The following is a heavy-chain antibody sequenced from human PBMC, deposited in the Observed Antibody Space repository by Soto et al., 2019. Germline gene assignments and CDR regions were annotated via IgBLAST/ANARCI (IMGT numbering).Heavy chain of an antibody. J-gene: IGHJ4*02. V-gene: IGHV4-30-2*01. CDR2: IYPSGMP. CDR1: GGSISNAAYS. CDR3: ARERGGYGLFDS. Sequence: PSETLSLTCTVSGGSISNAAYSWSWIRQPPGKGLEWIGYIYPSGMPFYNPSLRSPVTISIDRSNDQFSLNLKSVTAADTAVYYCARERGGYGLFDSWGQGTLVTVSS. D-gene: IGHD5-18*01.